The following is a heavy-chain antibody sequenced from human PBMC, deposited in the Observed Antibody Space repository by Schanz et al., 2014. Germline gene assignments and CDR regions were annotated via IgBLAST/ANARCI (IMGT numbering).Heavy chain of an antibody. Sequence: QVQLVQSEAEVKGPGASVKVSCKASGYTFTSYGVSWVRQAPGQGLEWMGRIIPSLGLAKYEQKFQDKVTITADTSTTTAYMELRSLRSDDTALYYCTRGGYSYALSAFDIWGQGTMGTVSS. CDR3: TRGGYSYALSAFDI. J-gene: IGHJ3*02. D-gene: IGHD5-18*01. CDR1: GYTFTSYG. V-gene: IGHV1-69*04. CDR2: IIPSLGLA.